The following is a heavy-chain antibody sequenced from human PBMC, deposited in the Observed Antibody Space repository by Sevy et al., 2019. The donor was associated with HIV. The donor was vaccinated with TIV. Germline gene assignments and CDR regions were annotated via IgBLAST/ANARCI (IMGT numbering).Heavy chain of an antibody. CDR2: INPKSGGT. CDR1: GYTFTGYY. D-gene: IGHD2-21*02. J-gene: IGHJ4*02. V-gene: IGHV1-2*02. CDR3: TRSPAEAKNFYCGGDCYSDY. Sequence: ASVKVSCKASGYTFTGYYLHWVRQAPGQGLEWMGWINPKSGGTNYAPKFQGRVTMTGDTSISTASMELSRLRSDDTAVYYCTRSPAEAKNFYCGGDCYSDYWGQGTLVTVSS.